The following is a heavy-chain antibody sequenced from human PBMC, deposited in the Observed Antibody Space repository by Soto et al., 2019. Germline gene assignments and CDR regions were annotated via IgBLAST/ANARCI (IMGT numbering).Heavy chain of an antibody. Sequence: QVQLVQSGAEVKKPGASVKVSCKASGYTFTSYDINWVRQATGQGLEYLGWMNPNSGNTAYVQKFQGRVTMTWDTSITTDYMELSSLRYEDTAVYFCARGIKYGAYSRWFDPWGQGTLVTVSS. CDR2: MNPNSGNT. J-gene: IGHJ5*02. CDR3: ARGIKYGAYSRWFDP. CDR1: GYTFTSYD. D-gene: IGHD4-17*01. V-gene: IGHV1-8*01.